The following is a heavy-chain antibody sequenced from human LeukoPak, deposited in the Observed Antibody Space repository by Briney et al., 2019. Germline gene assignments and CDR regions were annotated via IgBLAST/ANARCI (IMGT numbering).Heavy chain of an antibody. J-gene: IGHJ5*02. D-gene: IGHD6-13*01. Sequence: SETLSLTCAVYGGSFSGYCWSWIRQPPGKGLEWIGEINHSGSTNYNPSLKSRVTISVDTSKNQFSLKLSSVTAADTAVYYCARGRIAAAGIAGWFDPWGQGTLVTVSS. CDR1: GGSFSGYC. CDR2: INHSGST. V-gene: IGHV4-34*01. CDR3: ARGRIAAAGIAGWFDP.